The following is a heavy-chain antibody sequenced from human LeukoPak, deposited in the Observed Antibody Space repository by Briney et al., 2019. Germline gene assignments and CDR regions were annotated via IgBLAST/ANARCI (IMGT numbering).Heavy chain of an antibody. Sequence: SGGSLRLSCAASGFTFSSYGMHWVRQAPGKGLEWVAFIRYDGSNKYYADSVKGRFTISRDNSKNTLYLQMNSLRAGDTAVYYCAKGGTGGHAFDIWGQGTMVTVSS. CDR2: IRYDGSNK. D-gene: IGHD1-14*01. CDR3: AKGGTGGHAFDI. CDR1: GFTFSSYG. J-gene: IGHJ3*02. V-gene: IGHV3-30*02.